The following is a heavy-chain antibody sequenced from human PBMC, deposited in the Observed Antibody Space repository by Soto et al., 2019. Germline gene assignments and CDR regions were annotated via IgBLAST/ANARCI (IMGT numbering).Heavy chain of an antibody. J-gene: IGHJ4*02. CDR3: ARGPSYSDSYFDY. CDR1: EFTFSNYA. CDR2: ISYDGNNK. D-gene: IGHD4-17*01. Sequence: GGSLRLSCAAYEFTFSNYAMHWVRQPPGKGLQWLAVISYDGNNKYYADSVEGRFTISRDNSKNTVYLQMNSLRLEDTAVYYCARGPSYSDSYFDYWGQGTLVTVSS. V-gene: IGHV3-30*03.